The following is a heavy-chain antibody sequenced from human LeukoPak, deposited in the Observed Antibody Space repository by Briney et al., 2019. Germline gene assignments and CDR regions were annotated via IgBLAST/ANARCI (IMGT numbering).Heavy chain of an antibody. D-gene: IGHD5-12*01. Sequence: GGSLRLSCAASGFTFSSYWMHWVRHAPGKGLVWVSRISSDGSSTSYADSVKGRFTISRDNAKNTLYLQMNSLRAEDTAVYYCAREEGWIGDLYYYYMDVWGKGTTVTVSS. J-gene: IGHJ6*03. CDR1: GFTFSSYW. CDR2: ISSDGSST. CDR3: AREEGWIGDLYYYYMDV. V-gene: IGHV3-74*01.